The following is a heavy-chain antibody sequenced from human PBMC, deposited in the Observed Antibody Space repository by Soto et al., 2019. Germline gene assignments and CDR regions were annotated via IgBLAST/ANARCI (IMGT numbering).Heavy chain of an antibody. V-gene: IGHV1-8*01. CDR2: MKPNSGDT. J-gene: IGHJ6*02. Sequence: GASVKVSCKTSGYTFTSYDINWVRQAPGQGLEWMGWMKPNSGDTGYAPKFQGRVNMTRNTSTATAYMELSSLISEDTAVYYCARRRAVVAARPYYYYAMDVWGQGTTVTVSS. CDR1: GYTFTSYD. CDR3: ARRRAVVAARPYYYYAMDV. D-gene: IGHD6-6*01.